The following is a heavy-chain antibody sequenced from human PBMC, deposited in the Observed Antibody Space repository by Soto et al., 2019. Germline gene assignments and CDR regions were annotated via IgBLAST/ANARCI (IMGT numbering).Heavy chain of an antibody. CDR1: FGSLSSSTYY. D-gene: IGHD2-2*01. CDR2: IYNSGST. Sequence: SDTLSLTCTVSFGSLSSSTYYWGWIRQPPGKGLEWIGSIYNSGSTNYNPSLKSRVTISVDTSKKQFSLKLSSVTAADTAVYYCERGYCSSTSCYEFDYWGQGTLVTVSS. V-gene: IGHV4-61*01. CDR3: ERGYCSSTSCYEFDY. J-gene: IGHJ4*02.